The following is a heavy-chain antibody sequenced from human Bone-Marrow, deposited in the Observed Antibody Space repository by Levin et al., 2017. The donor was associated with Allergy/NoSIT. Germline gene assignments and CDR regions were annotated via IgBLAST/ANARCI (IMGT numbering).Heavy chain of an antibody. J-gene: IGHJ4*02. CDR3: AREGSWSSTSLGNYYFDC. Sequence: GGSLRLSCDASGFTFSSYGIIWVRQAPGKGLEWVSYIGADNTTIYYADSVKGRFTISRDNVKKSLFLQMNSLRGEDTAVYYCAREGSWSSTSLGNYYFDCWGQGTLVTVSS. CDR2: IGADNTTI. D-gene: IGHD6-6*01. CDR1: GFTFSSYG. V-gene: IGHV3-48*01.